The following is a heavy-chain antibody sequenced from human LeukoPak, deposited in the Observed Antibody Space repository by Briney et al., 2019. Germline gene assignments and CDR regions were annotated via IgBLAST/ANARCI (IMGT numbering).Heavy chain of an antibody. CDR3: ARDRSSSWYLSNAFDI. J-gene: IGHJ3*02. CDR2: IRYDGSNK. V-gene: IGHV3-30*02. CDR1: GFTFSSYG. Sequence: PGGSLRLSCAASGFTFSSYGMHWVRQAPGKGLEWVAFIRYDGSNKYYADSVKGRFTISRDNAKNSLYLQMNSLRAEDTAVYYCARDRSSSWYLSNAFDIWGQGTMVTVSS. D-gene: IGHD6-13*01.